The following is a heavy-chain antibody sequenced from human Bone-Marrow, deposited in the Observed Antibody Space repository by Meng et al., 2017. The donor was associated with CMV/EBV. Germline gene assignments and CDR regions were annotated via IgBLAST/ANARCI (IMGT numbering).Heavy chain of an antibody. CDR1: GFSVTSNY. CDR3: TRRRDGDYYNGMDV. J-gene: IGHJ6*02. CDR2: IYTSGST. Sequence: GESLKISCAASGFSVTSNYMSWVRQAPGKGLEWVSIIYTSGSTHYADSVKGRFTISRDNFKNTVYLQMNSLRAEDTAVYYCTRRRDGDYYNGMDVWGQGTTVTVSS. V-gene: IGHV3-53*01.